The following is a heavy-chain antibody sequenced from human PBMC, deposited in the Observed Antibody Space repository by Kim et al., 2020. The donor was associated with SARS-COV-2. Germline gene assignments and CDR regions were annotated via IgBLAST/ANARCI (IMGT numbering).Heavy chain of an antibody. V-gene: IGHV4-34*01. D-gene: IGHD6-19*01. CDR3: ARVPPIAVAGQFDY. Sequence: SETLSLTCAVYGGSFSGYYWSWIRQPPGKGLEWIGEINHSGSTNYNPSLKSRVTISVDTSKNQFSLKLSSVTAADTAVYYCARVPPIAVAGQFDYWGQGTLVTVSS. CDR2: INHSGST. J-gene: IGHJ4*02. CDR1: GGSFSGYY.